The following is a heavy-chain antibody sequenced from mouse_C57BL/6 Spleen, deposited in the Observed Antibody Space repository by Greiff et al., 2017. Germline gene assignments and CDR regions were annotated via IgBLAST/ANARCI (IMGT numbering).Heavy chain of an antibody. D-gene: IGHD4-1*01. CDR1: GYAFSSSW. Sequence: QVQPQQSGPELVKPGASVKISCKASGYAFSSSWMNWVKQRPGKGLEWIGRIYPGDGDTNYNGKFKGKATLTADKSSSTAYMQLSRLTSEDSAVYFCASHWDAWFAYWGQGTLVTVSA. CDR3: ASHWDAWFAY. V-gene: IGHV1-82*01. J-gene: IGHJ3*01. CDR2: IYPGDGDT.